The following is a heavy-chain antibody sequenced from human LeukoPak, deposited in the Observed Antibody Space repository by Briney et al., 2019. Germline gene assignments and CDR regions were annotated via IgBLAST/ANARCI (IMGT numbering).Heavy chain of an antibody. V-gene: IGHV4-34*01. CDR2: INHSGST. J-gene: IGHJ5*02. Sequence: SETLSLTCAVYGGSFSGYYWSWIRQPPGKGLEWIGEINHSGSTNYNPSLKSRVTISVDTSKNQSSLKLSSVTAADTAVYYCARQRCPGSTSCDPRGDNWFDPWGQGTLVTVSS. CDR3: ARQRCPGSTSCDPRGDNWFDP. CDR1: GGSFSGYY. D-gene: IGHD2-2*01.